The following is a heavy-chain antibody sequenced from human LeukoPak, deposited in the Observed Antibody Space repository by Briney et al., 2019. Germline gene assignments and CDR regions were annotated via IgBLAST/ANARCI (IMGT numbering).Heavy chain of an antibody. D-gene: IGHD6-25*01. V-gene: IGHV3-21*06. CDR3: ARDGSGFYLYNYMDV. CDR1: GFTFTDYS. Sequence: GGSLRLSCAPSGFTFTDYSMNWVRQAPGKGLEWVASISTVSTYTFYADSWKGRFSISRDNVRNLLYLQMSSLGAEDTAVYYCARDGSGFYLYNYMDVWGKGTTVTVSS. CDR2: ISTVSTYT. J-gene: IGHJ6*03.